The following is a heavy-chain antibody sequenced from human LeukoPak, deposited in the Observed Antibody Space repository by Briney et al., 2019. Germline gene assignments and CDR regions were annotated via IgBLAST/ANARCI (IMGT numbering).Heavy chain of an antibody. CDR1: KFTFSNYG. D-gene: IGHD6-19*01. V-gene: IGHV3-30*18. J-gene: IGHJ4*02. Sequence: PGRSLRLSCAASKFTFSNYGMHWVRQAPGKGLEWVAVISSDGSNKYYADSVKGRFTISRDNSKNTLYLQMNSLRAEDTAVYYCAKEKVAGFDYWGQGTLVTVSS. CDR3: AKEKVAGFDY. CDR2: ISSDGSNK.